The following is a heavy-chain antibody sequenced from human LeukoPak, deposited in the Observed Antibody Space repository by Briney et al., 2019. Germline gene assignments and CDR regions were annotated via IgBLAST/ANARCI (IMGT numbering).Heavy chain of an antibody. J-gene: IGHJ4*02. Sequence: PGGSLRLSCAASGFTFSSYSMNWVRQAPGKGLEWVSAISGSGGSTYYADSVKGRFTISRDNSKNTLYLQMNSLRAEDTAVYYCAKGRIVALYYWGQGTLVTVSS. CDR2: ISGSGGST. CDR1: GFTFSSYS. D-gene: IGHD2-21*01. V-gene: IGHV3-23*01. CDR3: AKGRIVALYY.